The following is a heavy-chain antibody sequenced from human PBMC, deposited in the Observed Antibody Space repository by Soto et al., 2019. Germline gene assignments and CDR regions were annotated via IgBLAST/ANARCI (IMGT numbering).Heavy chain of an antibody. CDR2: IIPIFGTA. J-gene: IGHJ6*02. CDR1: GGTFSSYA. V-gene: IGHV1-69*01. D-gene: IGHD2-2*01. CDR3: ARVPYCSSTSCPEDYYYGMDV. Sequence: QVQLVQSGAEVKKPGSSVKVSCKASGGTFSSYAISWVRQAPGQGLEWMGGIIPIFGTANYAQKFQGRVTITADESTSTAYMELSSLRSEDTAVYYCARVPYCSSTSCPEDYYYGMDVWGQWTTVTVSS.